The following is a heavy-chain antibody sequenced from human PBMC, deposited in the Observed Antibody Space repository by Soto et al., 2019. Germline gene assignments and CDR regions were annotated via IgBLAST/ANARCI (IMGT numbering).Heavy chain of an antibody. V-gene: IGHV4-39*01. CDR3: ARHPASRGYSSSWHVDY. CDR2: IYYSGST. D-gene: IGHD6-13*01. Sequence: QLQLQESGPGLVKPSETLSLTCTVSGGSISSSSYYWGWIRQPPGKGLEWIGSIYYSGSTYYNPSLKSRVTISVDTSKNQFSLKLSSVTAADTAVYYCARHPASRGYSSSWHVDYWGQGTLVTVSS. J-gene: IGHJ4*02. CDR1: GGSISSSSYY.